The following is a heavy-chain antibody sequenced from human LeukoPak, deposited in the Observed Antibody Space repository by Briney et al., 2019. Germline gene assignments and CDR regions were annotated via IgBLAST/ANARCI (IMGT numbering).Heavy chain of an antibody. CDR2: IDDGGNT. J-gene: IGHJ3*02. V-gene: IGHV4-34*01. CDR1: GGSFSDYF. CDR3: ARFSRITWGDWGDAFDI. Sequence: SETLSLTCSVYGGSFSDYFWSWIRQSPGKGLEWIGEIDDGGNTNYNPSLMSRVIVSMEKSKKQFSLVMRPVAAADTAVYYCARFSRITWGDWGDAFDIWGQGTTVIVSS. D-gene: IGHD2-21*02.